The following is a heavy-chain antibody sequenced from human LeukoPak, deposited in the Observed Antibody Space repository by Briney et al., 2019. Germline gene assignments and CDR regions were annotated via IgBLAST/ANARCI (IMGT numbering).Heavy chain of an antibody. J-gene: IGHJ5*02. CDR1: GYSVSSGSYY. V-gene: IGHV4-61*01. D-gene: IGHD6-19*01. CDR2: IYYSGST. CDR3: ARDSGQWLFSGWFDP. Sequence: SETLSLTCTVSGYSVSSGSYYWSWIRQPPGKGLEWIGYIYYSGSTNYNPSLKSRVTISVDTSKNQFSLKLSSVTAADTAVYYCARDSGQWLFSGWFDPWGQGTLVTVSS.